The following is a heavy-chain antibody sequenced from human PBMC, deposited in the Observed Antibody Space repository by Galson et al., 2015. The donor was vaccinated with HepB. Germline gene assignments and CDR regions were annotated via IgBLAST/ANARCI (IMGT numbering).Heavy chain of an antibody. D-gene: IGHD5-12*01. J-gene: IGHJ4*02. V-gene: IGHV1-18*04. CDR1: GYTFTSYS. Sequence: SVKVSCKASGYTFTSYSISWVRQAPGQGPEWMAWISSYHGHTNYAQKFQGRVTVTTDTSTSTVYMELRSLRADDTAVYYSGRGGYGGYALDYWGQGTLVTVSS. CDR3: GRGGYGGYALDY. CDR2: ISSYHGHT.